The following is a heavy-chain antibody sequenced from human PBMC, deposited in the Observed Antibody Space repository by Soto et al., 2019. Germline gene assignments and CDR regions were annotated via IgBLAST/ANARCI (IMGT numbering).Heavy chain of an antibody. CDR3: ARGTYDSSGYCDY. CDR1: GFTFSSYA. D-gene: IGHD3-22*01. J-gene: IGHJ4*02. CDR2: ISYDGSNK. V-gene: IGHV3-30-3*01. Sequence: GGSLRLSCAASGFTFSSYAMHWVRQAPGKGLEWVAVISYDGSNKYYADSVKGRFTISRDNSKNTLYLQMNSLRAEDTAVYYCARGTYDSSGYCDYWGQGTLVTVYS.